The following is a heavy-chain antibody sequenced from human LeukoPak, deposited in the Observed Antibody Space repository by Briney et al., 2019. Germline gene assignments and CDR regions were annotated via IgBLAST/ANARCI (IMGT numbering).Heavy chain of an antibody. Sequence: ASVKVSCKASGYTFTSYYMHWVRQAPGQGLEWMGIINPSGGSTSYAQKFQGRVTMTRDTSTSTVYMELSSLRSEDTAVYYCARSGTYCSSTSCPKGATTQYYYYGMDVWGQGTTVTVSS. CDR1: GYTFTSYY. D-gene: IGHD2-2*01. J-gene: IGHJ6*02. CDR3: ARSGTYCSSTSCPKGATTQYYYYGMDV. CDR2: INPSGGST. V-gene: IGHV1-46*01.